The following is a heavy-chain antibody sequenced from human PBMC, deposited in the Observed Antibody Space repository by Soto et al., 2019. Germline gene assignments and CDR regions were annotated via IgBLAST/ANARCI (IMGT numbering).Heavy chain of an antibody. Sequence: QVPLVQSGAEVKKPGASVKVSCKASGYTFTSYAVHWVRQAPGQRHEWMGWINTGSGNTKYSQNFQGRVTMTRDTSASTAYMELSSLRSEDTAVYYCARDLLPRYSFSGFDPWGQGTLVTVSS. D-gene: IGHD6-13*01. CDR1: GYTFTSYA. CDR2: INTGSGNT. CDR3: ARDLLPRYSFSGFDP. V-gene: IGHV1-3*04. J-gene: IGHJ5*02.